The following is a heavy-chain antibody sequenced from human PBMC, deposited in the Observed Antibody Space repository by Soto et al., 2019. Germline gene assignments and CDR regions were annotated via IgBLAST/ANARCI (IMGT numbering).Heavy chain of an antibody. CDR2: SNPNSGGT. J-gene: IGHJ3*02. V-gene: IGHV1-2*04. CDR1: GYTFTGYY. D-gene: IGHD3-3*01. CDR3: ARGFRPLPTHDFWSGYYDSFDI. Sequence: ASVKVSCKASGYTFTGYYMHWVRQAPGQGLEWMGWSNPNSGGTNYAQKFQGWVTMTRDTSISPAYMELSRLRSDDTAVYYCARGFRPLPTHDFWSGYYDSFDIWGQGTMVTVSS.